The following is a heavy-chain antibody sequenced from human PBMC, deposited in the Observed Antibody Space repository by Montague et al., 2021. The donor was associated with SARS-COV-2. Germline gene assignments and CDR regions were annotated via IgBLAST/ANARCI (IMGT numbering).Heavy chain of an antibody. V-gene: IGHV3-43*02. CDR3: AKDNCCTNTNCYSFFDH. CDR1: GFTFDDFV. Sequence: SLRLSCAASGFTFDDFVMHWVRQAPGKGLEWVSLISGDGGSAYYADSVKGRFTVSRDNSKSSLYLQMTSLTTDDTALYYCAKDNCCTNTNCYSFFDHWGQGTLVTVSS. J-gene: IGHJ5*02. CDR2: ISGDGGSA. D-gene: IGHD2-2*01.